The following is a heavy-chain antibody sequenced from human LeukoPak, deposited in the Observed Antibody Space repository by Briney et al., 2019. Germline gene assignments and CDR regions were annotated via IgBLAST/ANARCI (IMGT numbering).Heavy chain of an antibody. Sequence: PGASVKVSCKASGYTFTSYGISWVRQAPGQGLEWMGWISAYNGNTNYAQKLQGRVTMTTDTSTSTAYMELRSLRSDDTAVYYCARDGAHWGYFDWLLETYYDYWGQGTLVTVSS. CDR1: GYTFTSYG. CDR3: ARDGAHWGYFDWLLETYYDY. D-gene: IGHD3-9*01. J-gene: IGHJ4*02. V-gene: IGHV1-18*01. CDR2: ISAYNGNT.